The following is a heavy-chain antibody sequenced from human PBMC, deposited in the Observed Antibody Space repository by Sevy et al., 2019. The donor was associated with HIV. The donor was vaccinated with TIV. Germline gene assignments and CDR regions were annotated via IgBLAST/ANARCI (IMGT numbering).Heavy chain of an antibody. Sequence: GGSLRLSCAASGFTFSKYSMSWVRQPPGKGLEWVSNLAFGCGEINYADSVKGRFTISRDNSKSSVYLQMDNLRPEDTAVDYGAREGCTKPHDYWGQGTLVTVSS. J-gene: IGHJ4*02. V-gene: IGHV3-23*01. CDR3: AREGCTKPHDY. D-gene: IGHD2-8*01. CDR2: LAFGCGEI. CDR1: GFTFSKYS.